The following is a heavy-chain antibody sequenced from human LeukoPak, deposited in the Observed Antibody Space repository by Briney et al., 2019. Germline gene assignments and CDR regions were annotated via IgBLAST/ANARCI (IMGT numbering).Heavy chain of an antibody. CDR2: TYYRSKWSN. D-gene: IGHD1-1*01. Sequence: SQTLSLTCAISGDSVSSNSSAWNWIRQSPSRGLEWLGRTYYRSKWSNDYEVSAKSRITISPDTSKNQFSLQLNSVTPEDTAVYYCARARPKWNQPDGAFDIWGQGTMVTVSS. CDR3: ARARPKWNQPDGAFDI. J-gene: IGHJ3*02. CDR1: GDSVSSNSSA. V-gene: IGHV6-1*01.